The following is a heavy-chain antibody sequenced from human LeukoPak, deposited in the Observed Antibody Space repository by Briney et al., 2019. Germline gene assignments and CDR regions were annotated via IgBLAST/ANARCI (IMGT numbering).Heavy chain of an antibody. CDR2: TFPGDSYT. D-gene: IGHD5-12*01. CDR3: ARGEVSGTIDY. CDR1: GYNFTPYW. V-gene: IGHV5-51*01. J-gene: IGHJ4*02. Sequence: GESLKISCKGSGYNFTPYWIVWVRQMPGKGLEWMGITFPGDSYTIYSPSFQGQVTISVDKSISTAYLQWGSLKASDTAMYYCARGEVSGTIDYWGQGTLVTVSS.